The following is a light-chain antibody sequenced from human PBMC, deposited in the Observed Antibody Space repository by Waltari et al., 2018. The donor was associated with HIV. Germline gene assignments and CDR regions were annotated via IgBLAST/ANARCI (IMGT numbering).Light chain of an antibody. CDR1: SSNIGAGYD. CDR3: QSYDSSVSPVI. J-gene: IGLJ2*01. Sequence: QSVLTQPPSVSGAPGQRVTISCTGSSSNIGAGYDVHWYQQLPGTAPKLLIYNNNNRPSGVPDRFSGSKSVTSASLAIPGLQADDEADYYCQSYDSSVSPVIFGGGTKLTVL. CDR2: NNN. V-gene: IGLV1-40*01.